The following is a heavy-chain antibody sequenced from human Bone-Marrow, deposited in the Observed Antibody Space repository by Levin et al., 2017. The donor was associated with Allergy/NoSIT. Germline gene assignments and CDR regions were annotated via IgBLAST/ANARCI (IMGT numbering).Heavy chain of an antibody. J-gene: IGHJ5*02. CDR2: ISGYNGNT. CDR3: ARVSYYDSSGYYDP. CDR1: GYTFTMYG. Sequence: ASVKVSCKASGYTFTMYGISWVRQAPGQGLEWMGWISGYNGNTDYAQKFQGRVTMTTDTSASTVYMELRSLRSDDTAVYYCARVSYYDSSGYYDPWGQGTLVTVSS. V-gene: IGHV1-18*01. D-gene: IGHD3-22*01.